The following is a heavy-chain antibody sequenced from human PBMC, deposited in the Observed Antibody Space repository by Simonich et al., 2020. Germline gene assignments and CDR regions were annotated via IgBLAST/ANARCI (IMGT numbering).Heavy chain of an antibody. CDR1: GFTVSSNY. J-gene: IGHJ4*02. Sequence: EVQLVESGGGLIQPGGSLRLSCAASGFTVSSNYMSWVRQAPGKGLGWVSVIYSGGSTYYADSVKGRCTISSDNSKNTLDLQINSLRAEDTALYYCARWTATGYYFDYWGQGTLVTVSS. V-gene: IGHV3-53*01. D-gene: IGHD1-1*01. CDR3: ARWTATGYYFDY. CDR2: IYSGGST.